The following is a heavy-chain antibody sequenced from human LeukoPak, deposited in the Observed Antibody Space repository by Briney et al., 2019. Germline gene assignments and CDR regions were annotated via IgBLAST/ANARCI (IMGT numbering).Heavy chain of an antibody. D-gene: IGHD6-19*01. Sequence: GGSLRLSCAASGFTFSDYYMSWIRQAPGKGLEWVSYISSSGSTIYYADSVKGRFTISRDNAKNSLYLQMNSLRAEDTALYYCARVSGWYSWHLDLWGRGTLVTVSS. CDR3: ARVSGWYSWHLDL. CDR1: GFTFSDYY. V-gene: IGHV3-11*04. J-gene: IGHJ2*01. CDR2: ISSSGSTI.